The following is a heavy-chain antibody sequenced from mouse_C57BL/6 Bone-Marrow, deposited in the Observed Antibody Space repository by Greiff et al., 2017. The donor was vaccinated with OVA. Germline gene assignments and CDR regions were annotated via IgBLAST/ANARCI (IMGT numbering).Heavy chain of an antibody. CDR1: GYTFTSYW. D-gene: IGHD1-1*01. CDR2: IYPGSGST. J-gene: IGHJ2*01. Sequence: QVQLQQPGAELVKPGASVKMSCKASGYTFTSYWITGVKQRPGQGLEWIGDIYPGSGSTNYNEMFKSTAILTVDTSSSTAYMQLSSLTSEDAAVEYCARWTTGVKYFDYWGQGTTLTVSS. V-gene: IGHV1-55*01. CDR3: ARWTTGVKYFDY.